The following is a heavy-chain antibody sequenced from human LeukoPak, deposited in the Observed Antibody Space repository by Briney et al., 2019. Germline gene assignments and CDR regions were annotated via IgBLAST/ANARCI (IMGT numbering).Heavy chain of an antibody. CDR3: ARGGYYGSGSYFTD. V-gene: IGHV3-48*03. D-gene: IGHD3-10*01. Sequence: GGSLRLSCAASGFTFSSYEMNWVRQAPGKGLEWVSYISSSGSTIYYADSVKGRFTISRDNAKNSLYLQMNSLRAEDTAVYYCARGGYYGSGSYFTDWGQGTLVTVSS. CDR1: GFTFSSYE. J-gene: IGHJ4*02. CDR2: ISSSGSTI.